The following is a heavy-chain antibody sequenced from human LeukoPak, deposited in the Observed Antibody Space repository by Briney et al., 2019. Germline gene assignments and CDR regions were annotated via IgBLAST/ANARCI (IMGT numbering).Heavy chain of an antibody. CDR2: IDRSSNTI. CDR1: GFTVSSNY. D-gene: IGHD1-1*01. V-gene: IGHV3-48*04. CDR3: ADNLSR. Sequence: GGSLRLSCAASGFTVSSNYMSWVRQAPGKGLEWISYIDRSSNTIYYADSVKGRFTISRYSAKNSLYLQMNSLRAEDTAVYLCADNLSRWGQGTLVTVSS. J-gene: IGHJ4*02.